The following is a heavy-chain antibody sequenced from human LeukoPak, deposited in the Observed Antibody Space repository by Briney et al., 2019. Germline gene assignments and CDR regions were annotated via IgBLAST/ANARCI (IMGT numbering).Heavy chain of an antibody. Sequence: GGSLRLSCAASGFTFSSYAMSWVRQAPGKGLEWVSAISGSGGSTYYADSVKGRFTISRDNSKNTLYLQMNSLRAEDTAVYYCAKVWDIVVVPAASSYFDYWGQGTLVAVSS. D-gene: IGHD2-2*01. CDR1: GFTFSSYA. CDR2: ISGSGGST. CDR3: AKVWDIVVVPAASSYFDY. J-gene: IGHJ4*02. V-gene: IGHV3-23*01.